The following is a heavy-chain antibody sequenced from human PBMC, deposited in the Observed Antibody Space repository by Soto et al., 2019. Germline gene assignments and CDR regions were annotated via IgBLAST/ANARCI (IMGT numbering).Heavy chain of an antibody. D-gene: IGHD2-15*01. CDR1: GFTFSSYA. CDR3: AKDYCSGGSCWYYYGMDV. Sequence: GGSLRLSCAASGFTFSSYAMSWVRQAPGKGLEWVSAISGSGGSTYYADSVKGRFTNSKDNSKNTLYLQMNSLRAEDTAVYYCAKDYCSGGSCWYYYGMDVWGQGTTVTVSS. V-gene: IGHV3-23*01. J-gene: IGHJ6*02. CDR2: ISGSGGST.